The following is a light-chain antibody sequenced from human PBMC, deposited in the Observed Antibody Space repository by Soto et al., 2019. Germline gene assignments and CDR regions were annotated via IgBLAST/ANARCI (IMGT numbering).Light chain of an antibody. CDR1: SSDVGGYNY. CDR3: CSYAGSYTFV. J-gene: IGLJ1*01. Sequence: QSVLTQPRSVSGSPGQSVTISCAGTSSDVGGYNYVSWYQQHPGKAPKLMIYDVSKRPSGVPDRFSGSKSGNTASLTISGLQAGDEADYYCCSYAGSYTFVFGTGTKLTAL. V-gene: IGLV2-11*01. CDR2: DVS.